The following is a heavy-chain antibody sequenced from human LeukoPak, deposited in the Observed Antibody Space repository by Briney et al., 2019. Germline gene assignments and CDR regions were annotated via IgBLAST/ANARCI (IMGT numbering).Heavy chain of an antibody. J-gene: IGHJ3*02. D-gene: IGHD5-18*01. CDR3: AREQLWSHDAFDI. V-gene: IGHV1-2*02. Sequence: ASVKVSCKASGYTFTGYYMHWVRQAPGQGLEWMGWINPNSGGTNYAQKFQGRVTMTRDTSISTAYMELSRLRSDDTAVYYCAREQLWSHDAFDIWGQGTMVTVSS. CDR2: INPNSGGT. CDR1: GYTFTGYY.